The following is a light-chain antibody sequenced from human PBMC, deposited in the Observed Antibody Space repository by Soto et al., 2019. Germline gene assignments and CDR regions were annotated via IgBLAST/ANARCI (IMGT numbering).Light chain of an antibody. Sequence: QSVLTQPASVSGSPGQSITISCTGTSSDVGGYNYVSWYQQHPGKAPKLMIYEVSNRPSGVSNRFSGSKSGNTASLTISGLQAEDEADYYCCSYADTAYVFGTGTKVTVL. J-gene: IGLJ1*01. CDR1: SSDVGGYNY. CDR3: CSYADTAYV. CDR2: EVS. V-gene: IGLV2-14*01.